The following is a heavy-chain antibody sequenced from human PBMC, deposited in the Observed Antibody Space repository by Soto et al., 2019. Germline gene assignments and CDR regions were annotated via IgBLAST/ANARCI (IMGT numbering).Heavy chain of an antibody. V-gene: IGHV1-69*02. D-gene: IGHD1-1*01. CDR2: IIPILGIA. CDR1: GGTFSSYT. J-gene: IGHJ6*03. CDR3: ARGLGTDYYYMDV. Sequence: SVKVSCKASGGTFSSYTISWVRQAPGQGLEWMGRIIPILGIANYAQKFQGRVTITADKSTSTAYMELSSLRSEDTAVYYCARGLGTDYYYMDVWGKGTTVTVSS.